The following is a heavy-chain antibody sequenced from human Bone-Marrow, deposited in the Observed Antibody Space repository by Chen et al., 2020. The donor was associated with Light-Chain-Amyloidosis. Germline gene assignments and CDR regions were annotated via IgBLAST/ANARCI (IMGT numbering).Heavy chain of an antibody. V-gene: IGHV4-61*02. CDR1: DGSITSGVYY. CDR2: IYTTGST. Sequence: QVQLQESGPRLVKPSQTLTLTCTVSDGSITSGVYYWNWIRQPAGKGLEWIWHIYTTGSTKYNPSLRSRLTISIDTSKSQFSLRLASVTAADTAIYYCTRDAITSGGVVVPDSWGQGTLVTVSS. J-gene: IGHJ4*02. CDR3: TRDAITSGGVVVPDS. D-gene: IGHD3-16*02.